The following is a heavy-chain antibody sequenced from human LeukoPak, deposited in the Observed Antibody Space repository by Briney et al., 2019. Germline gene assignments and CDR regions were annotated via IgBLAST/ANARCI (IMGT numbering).Heavy chain of an antibody. CDR3: ARVGYCSGGSCPPIEWFDP. V-gene: IGHV1-8*03. J-gene: IGHJ5*02. CDR2: MNPNSGNT. Sequence: GASVKVSCKASGYTFTSYDINWVRQATGQGLEWMGWMNPNSGNTGYAQKFQGRVTITRNTSISTAYMELSSLRSEDTAVYYCARVGYCSGGSCPPIEWFDPWGQGTLVTVSS. CDR1: GYTFTSYD. D-gene: IGHD2-15*01.